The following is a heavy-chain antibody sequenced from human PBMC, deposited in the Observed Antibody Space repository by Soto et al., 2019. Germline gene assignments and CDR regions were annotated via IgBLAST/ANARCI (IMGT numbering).Heavy chain of an antibody. J-gene: IGHJ6*03. CDR1: GFTFSSYW. CDR2: INSDGSST. D-gene: IGHD2-2*01. V-gene: IGHV3-74*01. Sequence: GGSLRLSCAASGFTFSSYWMHWVRQAPGKGLVWVSRINSDGSSTSYADSVKGRFTISRDNAKNTLYLQMNSLRAEDTAVYYCARVPAAKAYYYYYMDVWGKGTTVTVSS. CDR3: ARVPAAKAYYYYYMDV.